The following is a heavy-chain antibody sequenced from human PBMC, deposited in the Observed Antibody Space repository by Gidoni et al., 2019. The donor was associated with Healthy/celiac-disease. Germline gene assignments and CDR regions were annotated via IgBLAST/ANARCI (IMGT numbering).Heavy chain of an antibody. D-gene: IGHD4-17*01. Sequence: EVQLLESGGGLVQPGGSLRLSCAASGFTFSSYAMSWVRQAPGKGLEWVSASSGSGGSTYYADSVKGRFTISRDNSKNTLYLQRNSLRAEDTAVYYCAKDKLVYGDYYFDYWGQGTLVTVSS. J-gene: IGHJ4*02. V-gene: IGHV3-23*01. CDR3: AKDKLVYGDYYFDY. CDR1: GFTFSSYA. CDR2: SSGSGGST.